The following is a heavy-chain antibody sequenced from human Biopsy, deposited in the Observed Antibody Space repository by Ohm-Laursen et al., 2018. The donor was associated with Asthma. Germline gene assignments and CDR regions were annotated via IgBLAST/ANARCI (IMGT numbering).Heavy chain of an antibody. Sequence: SLRLSCTASGFTFSSYGMHWVRQAPGKGLEWVTVIWYDGSNKYYADSVKGRFTISRDNSKNTLYLQMNSLRAEDTAVYYCAKERYYDFWSGYPIWGQGTMVTVSS. CDR2: IWYDGSNK. D-gene: IGHD3-3*01. V-gene: IGHV3-33*06. J-gene: IGHJ3*02. CDR1: GFTFSSYG. CDR3: AKERYYDFWSGYPI.